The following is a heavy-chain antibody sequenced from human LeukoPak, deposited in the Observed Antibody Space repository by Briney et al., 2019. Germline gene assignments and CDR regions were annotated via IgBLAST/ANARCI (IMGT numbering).Heavy chain of an antibody. CDR3: ARDRDGYNLGSYYYYGMDV. J-gene: IGHJ6*02. CDR1: GGSISSYY. V-gene: IGHV4-59*01. D-gene: IGHD5-24*01. Sequence: SETLSLTCTVSGGSISSYYWSWIRQPPGKGLEWIGYIYYSGSTNYNPSLKSRVTISVDTSKNQFSLKLSSVTAADTAVYYCARDRDGYNLGSYYYYGMDVWGQGTTVTVSS. CDR2: IYYSGST.